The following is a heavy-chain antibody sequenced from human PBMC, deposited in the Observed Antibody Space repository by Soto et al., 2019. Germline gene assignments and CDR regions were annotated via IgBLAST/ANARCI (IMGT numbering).Heavy chain of an antibody. CDR2: IIPIFGTA. V-gene: IGHV1-69*13. CDR1: GGTFSSYA. Sequence: SVKVSCKAFGGTFSSYAISWVRQAPGQGLEWMGGIIPIFGTANYAQKFQGRVTITADESTSTAYMELSSLRSEDTAVYYCARDQSFYGDYVRFDWFDPWGQGTLVTVSS. J-gene: IGHJ5*02. CDR3: ARDQSFYGDYVRFDWFDP. D-gene: IGHD4-17*01.